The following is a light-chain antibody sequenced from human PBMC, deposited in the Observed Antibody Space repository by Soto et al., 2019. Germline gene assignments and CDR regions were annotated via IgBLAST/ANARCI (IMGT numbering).Light chain of an antibody. V-gene: IGKV3-11*01. Sequence: EIVLTQSPATLSLSPGESATLSCRASQSVSSYLAWYQQKPGQAPRLLIYDASNRATGIPARFSGSGSGTDFPLTISSLEPEDFAVYYCQQRSNWPPERTFGQGTKGEIK. CDR2: DAS. CDR1: QSVSSY. CDR3: QQRSNWPPERT. J-gene: IGKJ1*01.